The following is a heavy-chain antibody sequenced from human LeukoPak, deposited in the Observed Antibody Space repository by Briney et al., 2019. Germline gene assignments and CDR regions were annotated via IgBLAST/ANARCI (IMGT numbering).Heavy chain of an antibody. CDR3: ARDSGELELRRGIDY. D-gene: IGHD1-7*01. Sequence: ASVTVSCKASGYTFTGYYMHWVRQAPGQGLEWMGWINHNSGGKNYAPHIEGRVTITRDTSNNTAYMELSRLRSDDTAVYYCARDSGELELRRGIDYWGQGTLVTVSS. CDR2: INHNSGGK. V-gene: IGHV1-2*02. CDR1: GYTFTGYY. J-gene: IGHJ4*02.